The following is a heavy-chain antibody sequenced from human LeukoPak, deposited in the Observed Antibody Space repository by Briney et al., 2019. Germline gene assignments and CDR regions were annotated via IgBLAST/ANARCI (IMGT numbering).Heavy chain of an antibody. V-gene: IGHV1-2*02. D-gene: IGHD2-15*01. J-gene: IGHJ4*02. Sequence: ASVKVSCKASGYTFTYYYIYWVRQAPGQGLEWMGWINPNSGGTNYAQTFQGRVTMTRDTSISTAYMELSRLRSDDTAIYYCAREGYCSGGNCPDAYWGQGTLVTVSS. CDR3: AREGYCSGGNCPDAY. CDR2: INPNSGGT. CDR1: GYTFTYYY.